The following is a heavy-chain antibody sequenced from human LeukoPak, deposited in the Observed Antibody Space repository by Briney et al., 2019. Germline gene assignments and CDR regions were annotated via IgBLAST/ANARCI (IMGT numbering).Heavy chain of an antibody. Sequence: ASVKVSCKASGYTFTSHAMHWVRQAPGQRLEWMGWINAGNGNTKYSQKFQGRVTITRDTSASTAYMELSSLRSEDTAVYYCARERITMVRGVIDGMDVWGKGTTVTVSS. V-gene: IGHV1-3*01. J-gene: IGHJ6*04. D-gene: IGHD3-10*01. CDR1: GYTFTSHA. CDR2: INAGNGNT. CDR3: ARERITMVRGVIDGMDV.